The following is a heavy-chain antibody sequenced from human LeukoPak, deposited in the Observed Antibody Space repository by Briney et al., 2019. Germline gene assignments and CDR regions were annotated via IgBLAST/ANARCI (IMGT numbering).Heavy chain of an antibody. J-gene: IGHJ3*02. D-gene: IGHD2-2*01. Sequence: PSETLSLTCTVSGYSISSGYYWGWIRQPPGKGLEWIGSIYHSGSTYYNPSLKSRVTISVDTSKNQFSLKLSSVTAADTAVYYCARDGGIVVVPAATAGAFDIWGQGTMVTVSS. CDR2: IYHSGST. V-gene: IGHV4-38-2*02. CDR1: GYSISSGYY. CDR3: ARDGGIVVVPAATAGAFDI.